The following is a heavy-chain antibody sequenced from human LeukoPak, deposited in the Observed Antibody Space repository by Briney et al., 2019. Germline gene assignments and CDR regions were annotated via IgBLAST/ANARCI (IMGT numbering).Heavy chain of an antibody. CDR3: TKDPGFYRSGWDGNY. J-gene: IGHJ4*02. Sequence: PGGSLRLSCAASGFTFSNYALSWVRQAPGKGLEWVSTIGGSGSKTFYADSVKGRFIISRDNSKNTVYLQMNTLGAEDTAVYYCTKDPGFYRSGWDGNYWGQGTQVIVSS. D-gene: IGHD6-19*01. CDR2: IGGSGSKT. V-gene: IGHV3-23*01. CDR1: GFTFSNYA.